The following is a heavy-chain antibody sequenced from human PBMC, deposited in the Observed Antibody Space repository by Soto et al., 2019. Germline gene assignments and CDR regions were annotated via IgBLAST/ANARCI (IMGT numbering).Heavy chain of an antibody. Sequence: QLQLQESGPGLVKPSETLSLTCTVSGGSISSSSYYWGWIRQPPGKGLEWIGSIYYSGSTYYNPSLQGRVTISVDTSKNQFSLKLSSVTAADTAVYYCASAHNGGYVASFDYWGQGTLVTVSS. CDR2: IYYSGST. CDR1: GGSISSSSYY. J-gene: IGHJ4*02. V-gene: IGHV4-39*01. CDR3: ASAHNGGYVASFDY. D-gene: IGHD5-12*01.